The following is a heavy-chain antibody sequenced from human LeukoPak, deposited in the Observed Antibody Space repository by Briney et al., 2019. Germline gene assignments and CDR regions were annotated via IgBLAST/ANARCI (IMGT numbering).Heavy chain of an antibody. Sequence: ASVKVSCKASGYTFTSCFIHWVRQAPGQGLEWMGIINPSGGSATYAQTFQGRVTMTRDTSTSTVYMELSSLISDDTAVYYCARDFGVNLRYFAYWGQGTLVTVSS. J-gene: IGHJ4*02. D-gene: IGHD4-23*01. CDR3: ARDFGVNLRYFAY. CDR1: GYTFTSCF. CDR2: INPSGGSA. V-gene: IGHV1-46*01.